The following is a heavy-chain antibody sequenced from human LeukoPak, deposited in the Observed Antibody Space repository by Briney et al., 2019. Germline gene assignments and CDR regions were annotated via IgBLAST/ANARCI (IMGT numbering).Heavy chain of an antibody. D-gene: IGHD1-26*01. CDR3: AKDVGATGY. CDR1: GFTFTSSA. V-gene: IGHV3-30*04. CDR2: ISYDGSNK. J-gene: IGHJ4*02. Sequence: GGSLRLSCAASGFTFTSSAVHWVRQAPGKGLEWVAVISYDGSNKYYADSVKGRFTISRDNSKNTLYLQMNSLRAEDTAVYYCAKDVGATGYWGQGTLVTVSS.